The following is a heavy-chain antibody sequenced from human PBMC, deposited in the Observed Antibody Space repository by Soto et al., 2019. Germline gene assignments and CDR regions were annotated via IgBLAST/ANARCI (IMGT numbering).Heavy chain of an antibody. D-gene: IGHD1-26*01. CDR3: ATYSGNYERYGVYYGMDV. V-gene: IGHV3-23*01. CDR2: ISGGSPKE. Sequence: GGSLRLSCEASGFPFDNYAMSWVRQAPGKGLEWVSAISGGSPKEFYAESVKGRFTISRDNSKDTLYLQMNSLRAEDTAVYYCATYSGNYERYGVYYGMDVWGQGTTVTVSS. J-gene: IGHJ6*02. CDR1: GFPFDNYA.